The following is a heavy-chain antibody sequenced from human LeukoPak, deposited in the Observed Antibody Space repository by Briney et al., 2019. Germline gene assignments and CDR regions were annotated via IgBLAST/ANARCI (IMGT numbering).Heavy chain of an antibody. V-gene: IGHV3-74*01. CDR3: ARRSPYDSGSYYNGPDY. Sequence: PGGSLRLSCAASGFTFSSYWMHWVRQAPGKGLVWVSRINSDGSSTSYADSVKGRFTISRDNAKNTLYLQMNSLRAEDTAVYYCARRSPYDSGSYYNGPDYWGQGTLVTVSS. J-gene: IGHJ4*02. CDR2: INSDGSST. D-gene: IGHD3-10*01. CDR1: GFTFSSYW.